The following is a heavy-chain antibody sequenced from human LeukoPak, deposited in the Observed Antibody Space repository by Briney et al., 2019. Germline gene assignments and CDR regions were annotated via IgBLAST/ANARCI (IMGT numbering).Heavy chain of an antibody. CDR3: ARSDSSGWRYNWFDP. CDR2: INHSGST. V-gene: IGHV4-34*01. CDR1: GGSFSGYY. Sequence: PSETLSLTCAVYGGSFSGYYWSWIRQPPGKGLEWIGEINHSGSTNYNPSLKSRVTISVDMSKNQFSLKLSSVTAADTAVYYCARSDSSGWRYNWFDPWGQGTLVTVSS. J-gene: IGHJ5*02. D-gene: IGHD6-19*01.